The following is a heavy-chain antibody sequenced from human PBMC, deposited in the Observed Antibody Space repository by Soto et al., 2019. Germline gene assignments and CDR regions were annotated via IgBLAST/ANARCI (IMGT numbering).Heavy chain of an antibody. J-gene: IGHJ4*02. CDR1: GFTVSSNC. V-gene: IGHV3-53*04. Sequence: AGGSLRLSCAASGFTVSSNCMSWVRQAPGKGLEWVSVIYSGGSTYYADSVKGRFTISRHNSKNTLYLQMNSLRAEDTAVYYCASLYCGGDCSTSDYWGQGTLVTVSS. CDR2: IYSGGST. CDR3: ASLYCGGDCSTSDY. D-gene: IGHD2-21*02.